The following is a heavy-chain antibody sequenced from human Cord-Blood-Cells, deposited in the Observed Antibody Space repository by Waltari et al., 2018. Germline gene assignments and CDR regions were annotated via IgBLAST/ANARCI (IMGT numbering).Heavy chain of an antibody. CDR2: ITPGGGST. Sequence: QVQLVQCGADVKKPGASVKVSWKASGYTFTSWKMHWVAQAPGQGLEWRGIITPGGGSTSYAQKFQGIFTMTRDTSTSTVYMELSSLRSEDTDAYYCARYLVYWGQGTLVTVSS. CDR3: ARYLVY. V-gene: IGHV1-46*01. CDR1: GYTFTSWK. J-gene: IGHJ4*02.